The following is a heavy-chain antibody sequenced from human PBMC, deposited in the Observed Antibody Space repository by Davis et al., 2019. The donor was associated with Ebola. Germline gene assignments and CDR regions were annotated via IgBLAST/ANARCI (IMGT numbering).Heavy chain of an antibody. V-gene: IGHV3-48*02. CDR3: ARAGVNSYDSSGYYYDY. Sequence: GESLKISCAASGFTFTRYSMNWVRQAPGKGLEWVSYISSSSSTIYYAESVKGRFTISRDNAKNSLYLQMNSLRDEDTAVYFCARAGVNSYDSSGYYYDYWGQGTLVTVSS. D-gene: IGHD3-22*01. CDR1: GFTFTRYS. CDR2: ISSSSSTI. J-gene: IGHJ4*02.